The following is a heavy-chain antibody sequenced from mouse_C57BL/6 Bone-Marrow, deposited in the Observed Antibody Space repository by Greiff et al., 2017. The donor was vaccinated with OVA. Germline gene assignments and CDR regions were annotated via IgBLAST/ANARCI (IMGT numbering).Heavy chain of an antibody. J-gene: IGHJ3*01. V-gene: IGHV1-55*01. D-gene: IGHD2-4*01. CDR1: GYTFTSYW. CDR3: ARRDYAKN. CDR2: IYPGSGST. Sequence: KQPGAELVKPGASVKMSCKASGYTFTSYWITWVKQRPGQGLAWIGDIYPGSGSTNYNEKFKSKATLTVDTSSSTAYMQLSSLTSEDSAVYYCARRDYAKNWGQGTLVTVSA.